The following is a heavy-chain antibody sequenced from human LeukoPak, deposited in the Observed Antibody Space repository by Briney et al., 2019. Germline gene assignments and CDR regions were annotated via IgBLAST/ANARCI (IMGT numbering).Heavy chain of an antibody. V-gene: IGHV3-48*03. CDR1: GFTFSSYE. CDR3: ARGRSVAVLGDYFDY. J-gene: IGHJ4*02. Sequence: GGSLRLSCAASGFTFSSYEMNWVRQAPGKGLEWVSYINSSGSTIYYADSVKGRFTISRDNAKNSLYLQMNSLRAEDTAVYYCARGRSVAVLGDYFDYWGQGTLVTVSS. CDR2: INSSGSTI. D-gene: IGHD6-19*01.